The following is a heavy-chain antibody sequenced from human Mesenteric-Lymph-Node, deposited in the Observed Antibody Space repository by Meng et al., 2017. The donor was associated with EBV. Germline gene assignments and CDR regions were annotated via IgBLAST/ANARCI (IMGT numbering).Heavy chain of an antibody. CDR1: GGCSISTGTW. CDR3: ARGSHYTWDV. CDR2: IFHAGNT. D-gene: IGHD3-16*01. Sequence: QWPLQESGPGLVKPSVTLSLTCGVSGGCSISTGTWWSWVRQPPGKGLEWIGEIFHAGNTNYSPSLKSQVTMSVDTSKNKFSLILSSVTAADSAVYYCARGSHYTWDVWGQGTLVTVSS. J-gene: IGHJ4*02. V-gene: IGHV4-4*02.